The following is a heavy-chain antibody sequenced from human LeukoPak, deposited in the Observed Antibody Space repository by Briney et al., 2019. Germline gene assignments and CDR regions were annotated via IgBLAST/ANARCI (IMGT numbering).Heavy chain of an antibody. CDR2: IYATGST. V-gene: IGHV4-4*09. Sequence: SETLSLTCTVSGGSISRYYWSWIRQPPGKGLEWIGYIYATGSTNYNPSLKSRVTISVDTSKNQFSLNLRSVAAADTAVYYCARHGSVRSPLGPWGQGTLVTVSS. CDR3: ARHGSVRSPLGP. J-gene: IGHJ5*02. D-gene: IGHD2-8*01. CDR1: GGSISRYY.